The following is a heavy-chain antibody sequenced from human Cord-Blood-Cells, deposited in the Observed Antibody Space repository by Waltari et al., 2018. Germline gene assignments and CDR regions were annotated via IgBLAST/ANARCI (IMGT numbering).Heavy chain of an antibody. CDR1: GGSFSGYY. Sequence: QVQLQQWGAGLLKPSETLSLTCAVYGGSFSGYYWSWIRQPPGKGLEWIGEINHSGSTNTNPPPKSRVTISLDTSKTRFSLKLSSVTAADTAVYYCAGDTGRRQRGYDAFVIWGQGTRFTFSS. J-gene: IGHJ3*02. V-gene: IGHV4-34*01. CDR3: AGDTGRRQRGYDAFVI. D-gene: IGHD6-25*01. CDR2: INHSGST.